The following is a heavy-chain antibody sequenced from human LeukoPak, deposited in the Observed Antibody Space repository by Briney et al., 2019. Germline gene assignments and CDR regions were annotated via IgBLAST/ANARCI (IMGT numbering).Heavy chain of an antibody. CDR2: IKGDGSST. J-gene: IGHJ4*02. CDR1: GFTFSSYW. Sequence: HPGGSLRLSCAASGFTFSSYWMHWVRHTPGKGLVWVSRIKGDGSSTSYADSVKGRSTISRDNAKNTLYLQMNSLRAEDTAVYYCARDGYSFGHDFDYWGQGTLVTVSS. CDR3: ARDGYSFGHDFDY. V-gene: IGHV3-74*01. D-gene: IGHD5-18*01.